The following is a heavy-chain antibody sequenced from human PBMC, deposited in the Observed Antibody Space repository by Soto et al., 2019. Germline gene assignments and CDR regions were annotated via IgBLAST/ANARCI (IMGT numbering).Heavy chain of an antibody. CDR2: IIGSGGMT. J-gene: IGHJ3*02. D-gene: IGHD3-10*01. V-gene: IGHV3-23*01. CDR1: GFPFGNYP. Sequence: EAQLLQSGGGLVPPGGSLRLSCLASGFPFGNYPMAWVRQTPGKGLQWISTIIGSGGMTDYEDSVRGRFTVSIDHSKDTVHLQMTSLRADDTAVYYCAKDRTMARGIRAFDIWGQGTTVTISS. CDR3: AKDRTMARGIRAFDI.